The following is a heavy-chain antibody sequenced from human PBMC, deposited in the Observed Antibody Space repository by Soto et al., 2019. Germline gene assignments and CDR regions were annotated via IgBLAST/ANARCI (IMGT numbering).Heavy chain of an antibody. V-gene: IGHV4-4*02. J-gene: IGHJ6*02. D-gene: IGHD4-17*01. Sequence: KPSETLSLTCAVSGGSISSSNWWSWVRQPPGKGLEWIGEIYHSGSTNYNPSLKSRVTISVDKSKNQFSLKLSSVTAADTAVYYCARDGFTVTTRDYYYYGMDVWGQGTTVTVSS. CDR2: IYHSGST. CDR3: ARDGFTVTTRDYYYYGMDV. CDR1: GGSISSSNW.